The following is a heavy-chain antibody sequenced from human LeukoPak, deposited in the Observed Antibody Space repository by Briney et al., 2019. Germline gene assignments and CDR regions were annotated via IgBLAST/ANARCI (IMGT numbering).Heavy chain of an antibody. CDR3: AKDGRGRGPLDYFDY. CDR1: GFTFSSYA. CDR2: ISGSGGST. J-gene: IGHJ4*02. Sequence: PGGSLRLSCAASGFTFSSYAMSWVRQAPGKGLEWASAISGSGGSTYYADSVKGRFTISRDNSKNTLYLQMNSLRAEDTAVYYCAKDGRGRGPLDYFDYWGQGTLVTVSS. D-gene: IGHD3-10*01. V-gene: IGHV3-23*01.